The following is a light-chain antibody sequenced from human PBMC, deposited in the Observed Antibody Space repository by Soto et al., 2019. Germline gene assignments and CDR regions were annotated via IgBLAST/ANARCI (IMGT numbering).Light chain of an antibody. CDR3: QQYGSSPFT. CDR1: ENVNGNY. V-gene: IGKV3-20*01. CDR2: STS. J-gene: IGKJ3*01. Sequence: EIVLTQSPDTLSLSPGDRATLSCRASENVNGNYLAWYQLKSGQTPRLLIYSTSSRATGIPDRFSGSGSGTDFTLTISRLEPEDFAVYSCQQYGSSPFTFGPGTKVDI.